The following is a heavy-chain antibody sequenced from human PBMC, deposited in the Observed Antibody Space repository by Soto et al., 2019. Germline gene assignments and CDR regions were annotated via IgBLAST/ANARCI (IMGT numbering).Heavy chain of an antibody. J-gene: IGHJ6*02. CDR2: AYYRSQWYY. Sequence: PSQTLSLTCAISGDSVSSNTAAWNWIRQSPSIRLEWLGRAYYRSQWYYDSAVSVRSRITVIPDTSKNQFSLQLNPVTPEDTAVYYCPKQKGDSRPYNGMDVWGQGTPVNVSS. V-gene: IGHV6-1*01. CDR1: GDSVSSNTAA. CDR3: PKQKGDSRPYNGMDV. D-gene: IGHD2-21*02.